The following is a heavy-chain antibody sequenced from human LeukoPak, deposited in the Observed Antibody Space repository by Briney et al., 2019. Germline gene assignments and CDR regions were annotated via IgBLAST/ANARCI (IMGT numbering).Heavy chain of an antibody. CDR2: IYYSGST. D-gene: IGHD3-16*01. V-gene: IGHV4-59*01. CDR1: GGPISSYY. CDR3: ARIHKPRGWFDP. Sequence: SETLSLTCTVSGGPISSYYWSWIRQPPGKGLEWIGYIYYSGSTNCNPSLKSRVTISVDTSKNQFSLKLSSVTAADTAVYYCARIHKPRGWFDPWGQGTLVTVSS. J-gene: IGHJ5*02.